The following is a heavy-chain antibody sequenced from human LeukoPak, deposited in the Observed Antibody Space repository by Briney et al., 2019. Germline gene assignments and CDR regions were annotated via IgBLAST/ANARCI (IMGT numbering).Heavy chain of an antibody. D-gene: IGHD2-15*01. CDR3: ARDGGLHTNFDY. J-gene: IGHJ4*02. V-gene: IGHV3-7*01. CDR1: GFSFRNYW. Sequence: PGGSLRLSCAASGFSFRNYWMGWVRQAPGKELEWVANTKPDGSAEYYADSVRGRFTASRDNANNLLYLQMNRLRAEDTAVYYCARDGGLHTNFDYWGQGTLLTVSS. CDR2: TKPDGSAE.